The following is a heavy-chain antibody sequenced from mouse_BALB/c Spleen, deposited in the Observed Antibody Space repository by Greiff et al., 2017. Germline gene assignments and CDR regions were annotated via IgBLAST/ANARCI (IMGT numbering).Heavy chain of an antibody. CDR3: ARSELSWFAY. Sequence: DVQLQESGPGLVKPSQSLSLTCTVTGYSITSDYAWNWIRQFPGNKLEWMGYISYSGSTSYNPSLKSRISITRDTSKNQFFLQLNSVTTEDTATYYCARSELSWFAYWGQGTLVTVSA. D-gene: IGHD4-1*01. CDR1: GYSITSDYA. V-gene: IGHV3-2*02. J-gene: IGHJ3*01. CDR2: ISYSGST.